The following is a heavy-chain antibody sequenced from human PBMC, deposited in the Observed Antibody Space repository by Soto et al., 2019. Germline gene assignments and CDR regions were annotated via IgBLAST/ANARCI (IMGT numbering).Heavy chain of an antibody. Sequence: LRLSCAASGFTFSSYAMSWVRQAPGKGLEWVSAINGSGGSTYYADSVKGRFTISRDNSKNTLYLQMNSLRAEDTAVYYCAKAFVRGWYYFDYWGQGTLVTVSS. D-gene: IGHD6-19*01. J-gene: IGHJ4*02. CDR2: INGSGGST. CDR1: GFTFSSYA. V-gene: IGHV3-23*01. CDR3: AKAFVRGWYYFDY.